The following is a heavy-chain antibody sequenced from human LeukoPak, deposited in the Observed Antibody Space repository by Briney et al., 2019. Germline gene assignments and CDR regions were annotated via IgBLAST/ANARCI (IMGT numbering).Heavy chain of an antibody. CDR3: ASSGGIVAMVGGYYYGMDV. CDR2: ISAHNGDT. J-gene: IGHJ6*02. Sequence: SVPVSCKDSGYTFPNYGIIWVRQAAGHGLEWMGWISAHNGDTNYAQHLQGRVTMTTDTSTRTAYMELRSLTSDDTAVYYCASSGGIVAMVGGYYYGMDVWGQGTTATVCS. D-gene: IGHD5-12*01. V-gene: IGHV1-18*01. CDR1: GYTFPNYG.